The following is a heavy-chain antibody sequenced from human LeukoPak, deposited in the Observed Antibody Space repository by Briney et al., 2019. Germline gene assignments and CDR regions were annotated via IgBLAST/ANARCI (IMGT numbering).Heavy chain of an antibody. J-gene: IGHJ4*02. CDR1: GGSFSGYY. CDR2: INHSGST. V-gene: IGHV4-34*01. Sequence: SETLSLTCAVYGGSFSGYYWSWIRQPPGKGLEWIREINHSGSTNYNPSLKSRVTISVDTSKNQFSLKLSSVTAADTAVYYCARLDTAMGEFDYWGQGTLVTVSS. D-gene: IGHD5-18*01. CDR3: ARLDTAMGEFDY.